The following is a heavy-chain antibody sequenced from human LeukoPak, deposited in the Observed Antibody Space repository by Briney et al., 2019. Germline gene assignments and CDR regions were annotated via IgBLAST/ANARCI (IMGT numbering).Heavy chain of an antibody. CDR3: SKDPNGNYVGAFDM. Sequence: QPGGSLRLSCVASGLSFSSYAVTWVRQAPGRGLEWVSSIASGGGGSYADSVKGRFTISRDNSKNTLFLQMNSLRAEDTALYYCSKDPNGNYVGAFDMWGPGTMVTVSP. V-gene: IGHV3-23*01. CDR1: GLSFSSYA. D-gene: IGHD4-17*01. CDR2: IASGGGG. J-gene: IGHJ3*02.